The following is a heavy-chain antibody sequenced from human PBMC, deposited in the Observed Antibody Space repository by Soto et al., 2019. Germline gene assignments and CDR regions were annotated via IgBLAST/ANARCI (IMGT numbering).Heavy chain of an antibody. J-gene: IGHJ3*02. CDR3: ARDLSRSQWLVYVKHAFDI. D-gene: IGHD6-19*01. CDR1: GDSFSSNSAA. Sequence: SQTLSLTCAISGDSFSSNSAAWNWIRPSPSRGLEWLGRTYYRSKWYNDYAVSVKSRITINPDTSKNQFSLQLNSVTPEDTAVYYCARDLSRSQWLVYVKHAFDIWGQGTMVTVSS. V-gene: IGHV6-1*01. CDR2: TYYRSKWYN.